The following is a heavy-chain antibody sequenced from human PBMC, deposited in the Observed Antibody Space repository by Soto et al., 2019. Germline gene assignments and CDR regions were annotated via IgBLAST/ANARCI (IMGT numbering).Heavy chain of an antibody. Sequence: PXGSLRLSCAASGVTFTNYWMTWVRQAPGKGLEWVANIKQHGSERYYVDSVKGRFTISRDNAKSSLYLQMNSLRAEDTAVYYCARGSGYDSYGMDVWGQGTTVTVSS. V-gene: IGHV3-7*03. J-gene: IGHJ6*02. CDR2: IKQHGSER. D-gene: IGHD5-12*01. CDR3: ARGSGYDSYGMDV. CDR1: GVTFTNYW.